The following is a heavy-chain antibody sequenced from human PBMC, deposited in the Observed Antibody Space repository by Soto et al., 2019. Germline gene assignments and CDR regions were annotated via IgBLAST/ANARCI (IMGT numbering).Heavy chain of an antibody. CDR1: GYIFSDYY. CDR3: ARGLYRNVIHA. CDR2: IDPRNGGT. J-gene: IGHJ4*02. D-gene: IGHD5-18*01. Sequence: QVQLVQSGSDVKKPGASFTVSCKSSGYIFSDYYIHWVRQSPGQGLEWMGWIDPRNGGTKYAQQFQDRITMTIDTSTSTAVLELSRLRLDDTAVFFCARGLYRNVIHAWGQGTLVTVSS. V-gene: IGHV1-2*02.